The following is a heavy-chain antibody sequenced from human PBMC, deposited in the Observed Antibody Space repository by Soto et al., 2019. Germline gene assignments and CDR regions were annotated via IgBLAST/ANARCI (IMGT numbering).Heavy chain of an antibody. CDR1: GGTFRTYA. Sequence: QVQLLQSGAEVKKPGSSVRVSCEASGGTFRTYAISWVRQAPGQGLEWMGGIIPIFGTVNYAQKFQGRVTITADESTPTVYMDLRSLRSEDTAVYYCAKGAVAGTPTSYYCYGMDVWGQGTTVTVSS. CDR3: AKGAVAGTPTSYYCYGMDV. D-gene: IGHD6-19*01. CDR2: IIPIFGTV. J-gene: IGHJ6*02. V-gene: IGHV1-69*12.